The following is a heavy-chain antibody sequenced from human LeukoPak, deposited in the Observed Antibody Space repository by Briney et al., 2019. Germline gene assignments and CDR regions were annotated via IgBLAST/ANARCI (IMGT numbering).Heavy chain of an antibody. CDR3: ARWGVVPAASSGGGYYYYYYMDV. J-gene: IGHJ6*03. CDR1: GFTFSSYW. D-gene: IGHD2-2*01. CDR2: IKQDGSEK. Sequence: GGSLRLSCAASGFTFSSYWMSWVRQAPGKELEWVANIKQDGSEKYYVDSVKGRFTISRDNAKNSLYLQMNSLRAEDTAVYYCARWGVVPAASSGGGYYYYYYMDVWGKGTTVTVSS. V-gene: IGHV3-7*01.